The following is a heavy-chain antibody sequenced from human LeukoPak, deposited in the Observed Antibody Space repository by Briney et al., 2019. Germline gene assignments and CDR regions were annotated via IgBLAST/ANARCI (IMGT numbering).Heavy chain of an antibody. J-gene: IGHJ4*02. CDR2: IFSDGTGT. V-gene: IGHV3-74*01. CDR3: ARGRWSPEYFDL. Sequence: GGSLRLSCVASGFALSDYWMDWVRQAPGKWPVWVSRIFSDGTGTGYADFVKGRFTISRDNVKNTLFLRMHSLRAEDTVLYYCARGRWSPEYFDLWGPGTLVTVSS. D-gene: IGHD1-14*01. CDR1: GFALSDYW.